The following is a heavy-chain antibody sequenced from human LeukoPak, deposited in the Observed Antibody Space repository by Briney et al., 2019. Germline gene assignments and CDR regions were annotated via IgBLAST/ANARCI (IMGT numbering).Heavy chain of an antibody. CDR3: SLNIYGPKGRDSLDYYYMDV. V-gene: IGHV3-21*01. D-gene: IGHD5-24*01. CDR1: GLTFNSYF. Sequence: PGGPLSLSCATSGLTFNSYFRNWFRQAPGKGLEWVASITSTGGHIYYGDSVEGRFTISRDNAKNTLYLQMNSLRAEDTAVYYCSLNIYGPKGRDSLDYYYMDVWGKGTTVTVSS. J-gene: IGHJ6*03. CDR2: ITSTGGHI.